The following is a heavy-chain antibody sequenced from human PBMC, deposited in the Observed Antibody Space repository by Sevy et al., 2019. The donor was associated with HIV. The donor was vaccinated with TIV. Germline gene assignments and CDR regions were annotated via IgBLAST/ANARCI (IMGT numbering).Heavy chain of an antibody. CDR2: ISDYNGNT. D-gene: IGHD2-21*01. V-gene: IGHV1-18*01. CDR3: ARDFVVGSSGPNWFDP. J-gene: IGHJ5*02. Sequence: ASVKVSCKASGYTFTNYGISWVRQAPGQGLEWMGWISDYNGNTNYAQKLQDRVTMTTDTSTGTAYMELRSLRSDDTAIYYCARDFVVGSSGPNWFDPWGQGTLVTVSS. CDR1: GYTFTNYG.